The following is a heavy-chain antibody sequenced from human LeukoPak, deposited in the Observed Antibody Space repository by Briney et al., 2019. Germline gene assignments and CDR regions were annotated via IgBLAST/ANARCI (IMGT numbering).Heavy chain of an antibody. V-gene: IGHV1-69*04. CDR2: VIPILGIA. J-gene: IGHJ6*02. Sequence: SVKVSCKASGGTFSSYAISWVRQAPGQGLEWMGRVIPILGIANYAQKFQGRVTITADKSTSTAYMELSSLRSEDTAVYYCAGPTYSYPKNYYYYGMDVWGQGTTVTVSS. CDR1: GGTFSSYA. D-gene: IGHD5-18*01. CDR3: AGPTYSYPKNYYYYGMDV.